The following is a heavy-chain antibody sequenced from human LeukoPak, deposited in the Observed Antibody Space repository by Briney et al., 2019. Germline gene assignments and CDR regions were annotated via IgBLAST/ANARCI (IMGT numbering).Heavy chain of an antibody. CDR1: GFTFSSYA. J-gene: IGHJ4*02. D-gene: IGHD3-10*01. CDR3: AKDPQGVMVRGVIDY. CDR2: IGGSGGST. V-gene: IGHV3-23*01. Sequence: PGGSLRLSCAASGFTFSSYAMGWVRQAPGKGLEWVSGIGGSGGSTYYADSVKGRFTISRDKSKNTLYLQMNSLRAEDTAVYYCAKDPQGVMVRGVIDYWGQGTLVTVSS.